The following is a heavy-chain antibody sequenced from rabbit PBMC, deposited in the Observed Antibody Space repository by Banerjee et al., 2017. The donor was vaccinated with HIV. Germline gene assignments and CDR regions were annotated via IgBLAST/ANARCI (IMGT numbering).Heavy chain of an antibody. Sequence: QEQLEESGGGLVKPEGSLTLTCKASGFSFSNKYVMCWVRQAPGKGLEWIASIYTGSGSTYYASWAKGRFTISKTSSTTVTLQMTSLTAADTATYFCAGDPWSGWNLWGPGTLVTVS. D-gene: IGHD4-1*01. CDR3: AGDPWSGWNL. CDR2: IYTGSGST. V-gene: IGHV1S45*01. CDR1: GFSFSNKYV. J-gene: IGHJ4*01.